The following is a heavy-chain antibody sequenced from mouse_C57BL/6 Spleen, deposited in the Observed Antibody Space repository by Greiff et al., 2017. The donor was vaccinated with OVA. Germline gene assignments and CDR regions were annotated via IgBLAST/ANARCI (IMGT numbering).Heavy chain of an antibody. Sequence: EVQVVESGGGLVKPGGSLKLSCAASGFTFSDYGMHWVRQAPEKGLEWVAYISSGSSTIYYADTVKGRITISRDNAKNTLFLQMTSLRSEDTAMYYCASYDDYAMDYWGQGTSVTVSS. CDR2: ISSGSSTI. CDR3: ASYDDYAMDY. V-gene: IGHV5-17*01. CDR1: GFTFSDYG. D-gene: IGHD2-12*01. J-gene: IGHJ4*01.